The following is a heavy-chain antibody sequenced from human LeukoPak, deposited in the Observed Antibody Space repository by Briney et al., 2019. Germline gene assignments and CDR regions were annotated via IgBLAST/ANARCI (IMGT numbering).Heavy chain of an antibody. Sequence: ASVKVSCKVSGYTLTELSMHWVRQAPGKGLEWMGGFDPEDGETIYAQKFQGRVTMTEDTSTDTAYMELSSLRSEDTAVYYCARNLGYCSSTSCPWDYWGQGTLVTVSS. J-gene: IGHJ4*02. D-gene: IGHD2-2*01. CDR3: ARNLGYCSSTSCPWDY. CDR1: GYTLTELS. V-gene: IGHV1-24*01. CDR2: FDPEDGET.